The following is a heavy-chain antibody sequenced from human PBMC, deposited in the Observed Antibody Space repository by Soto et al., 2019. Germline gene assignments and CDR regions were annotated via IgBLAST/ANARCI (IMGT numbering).Heavy chain of an antibody. Sequence: QVQLVESGGGLVEPGGSLRLSCAASGFPFGDYYMGWVRQAPGKGLEWVSYISISSHYTNYVHSVKGRFTISRDNAKESLYLQLTNLRAEDTAVYYCARDTAAGSYGLDVWGQGTAVTVSS. CDR1: GFPFGDYY. CDR3: ARDTAAGSYGLDV. CDR2: ISISSHYT. V-gene: IGHV3-11*06. J-gene: IGHJ6*02. D-gene: IGHD6-13*01.